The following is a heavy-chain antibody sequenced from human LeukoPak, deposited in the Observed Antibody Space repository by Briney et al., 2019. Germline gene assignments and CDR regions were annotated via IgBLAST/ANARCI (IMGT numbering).Heavy chain of an antibody. J-gene: IGHJ4*02. V-gene: IGHV1-46*01. CDR3: ARDRVEMATIGIYPKNSFDY. D-gene: IGHD5-24*01. CDR1: GYTFTSYY. Sequence: GASVKVSCKASGYTFTSYYMHWVRQAPGQGLEWMGIINPSGGSTSYAQKFQGRVTMTRDMSTSTVYMELSSLRSEDTAVYYCARDRVEMATIGIYPKNSFDYWGQGTLVTVSS. CDR2: INPSGGST.